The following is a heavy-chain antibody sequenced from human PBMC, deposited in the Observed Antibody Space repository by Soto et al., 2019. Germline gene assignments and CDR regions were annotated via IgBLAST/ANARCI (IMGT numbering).Heavy chain of an antibody. CDR1: GFTFNDFP. CDR3: ARDMRHDYASGRLDY. V-gene: IGHV3-30-3*01. Sequence: GGSLRLSCVASGFTFNDFPLHWVRQSPGKGLEWVAVISYDGNDKSYSDSVKGRFTISRDNYKSTVYLQMNSLRDDDMAVYHCARDMRHDYASGRLDYLGQGTLVTVSS. CDR2: ISYDGNDK. J-gene: IGHJ4*02. D-gene: IGHD3-10*01.